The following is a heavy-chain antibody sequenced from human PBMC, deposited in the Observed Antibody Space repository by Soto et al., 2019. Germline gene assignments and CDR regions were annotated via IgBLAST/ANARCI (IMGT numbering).Heavy chain of an antibody. CDR3: ARVRRKWYRLYWFDP. CDR2: IIPNFGTT. V-gene: IGHV1-69*05. CDR1: GGTFSSFA. D-gene: IGHD1-1*01. Sequence: QVQLVQSGAEVKKPGSSVKVSCKASGGTFSSFAISWVRQAPGQGLEWMGGIIPNFGTTNHTQMIQGRVTTTTDEFTNTVYGVFRSVRCEPTAVYYCARVRRKWYRLYWFDPWGEGTLVTVSS. J-gene: IGHJ5*02.